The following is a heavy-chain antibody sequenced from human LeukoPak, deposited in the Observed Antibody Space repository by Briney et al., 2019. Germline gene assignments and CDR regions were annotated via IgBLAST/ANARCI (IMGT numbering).Heavy chain of an antibody. V-gene: IGHV4-39*01. CDR1: GDSISSYNYF. J-gene: IGHJ4*02. CDR2: IYYRGNT. CDR3: ARASSGYYWDFDY. D-gene: IGHD3-22*01. Sequence: PSETLSLICTVSGDSISSYNYFWGWIRQPPGKGLEWVGSIYYRGNTYYNPSLKSRVTLSADTSKSQFSLKVTSVTAADTAVYYCARASSGYYWDFDYWGQGALVTVSS.